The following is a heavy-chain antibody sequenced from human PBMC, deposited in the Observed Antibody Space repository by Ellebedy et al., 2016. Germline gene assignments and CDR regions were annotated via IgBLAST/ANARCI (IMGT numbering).Heavy chain of an antibody. CDR1: GGSISSYY. D-gene: IGHD3-3*01. CDR2: IYYSGST. J-gene: IGHJ3*02. CDR3: ARGPSPFGVIKSGRAFDI. V-gene: IGHV4-59*01. Sequence: SETLSLTXTVSGGSISSYYWSWIRQPPGKGLEWIGYIYYSGSTNYNPSLKSRVTISVDTSKNQFSLKLSSVTAADTAVYYCARGPSPFGVIKSGRAFDIWGQGTMVTVSS.